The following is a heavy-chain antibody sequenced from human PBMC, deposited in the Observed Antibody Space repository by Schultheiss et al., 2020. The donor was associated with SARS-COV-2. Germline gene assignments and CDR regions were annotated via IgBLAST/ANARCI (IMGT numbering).Heavy chain of an antibody. CDR1: GFTVSSNY. D-gene: IGHD2-2*01. J-gene: IGHJ4*02. V-gene: IGHV3-48*01. Sequence: GGSLRLSCAASGFTVSSNYMNWVRQAPGKGLEWVSYISSSGSTIYYADSVKGRFTISRDNAKNSLYLQMNSLRAEDTAVYYCAKDSLYCSSTSCSRPDDYWGQGTLVTVSS. CDR2: ISSSGSTI. CDR3: AKDSLYCSSTSCSRPDDY.